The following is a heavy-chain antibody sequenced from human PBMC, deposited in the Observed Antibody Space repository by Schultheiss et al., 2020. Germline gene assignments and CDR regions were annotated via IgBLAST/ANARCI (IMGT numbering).Heavy chain of an antibody. D-gene: IGHD2-2*01. Sequence: SQTLSLTCTVSGYSISSGYYWGWIRQPPGKGLEWIGSIHYSGSTYYNPSLKSRVTISVDTSKNQFSLKLSSVTAADTAVYYCARVVVPAAMDVYFDYWGQGTLVTVSS. CDR2: IHYSGST. J-gene: IGHJ4*02. V-gene: IGHV4-38-2*02. CDR1: GYSISSGYY. CDR3: ARVVVPAAMDVYFDY.